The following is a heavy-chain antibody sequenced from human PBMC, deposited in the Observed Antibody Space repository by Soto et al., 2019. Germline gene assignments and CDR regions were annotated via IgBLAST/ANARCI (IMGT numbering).Heavy chain of an antibody. Sequence: QTLSLTCAISGDSVSSSNVAWNWIRQSPLRGLEWLGRTFYRSQWYHDYAGSMKGRITIDPDTSKNQFSLQLNSVTPEDTGIYYCARELHCSSAGCPFDYWGQGDLVTVSS. CDR1: GDSVSSSNVA. V-gene: IGHV6-1*01. CDR3: ARELHCSSAGCPFDY. D-gene: IGHD2-2*01. J-gene: IGHJ4*02. CDR2: TFYRSQWYH.